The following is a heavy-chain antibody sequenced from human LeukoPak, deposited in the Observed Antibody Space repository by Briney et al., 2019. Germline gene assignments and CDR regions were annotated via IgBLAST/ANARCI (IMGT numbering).Heavy chain of an antibody. CDR2: ISAYNGNT. Sequence: ASVKVSCKASGYTFTSYGISWVRQAPGQGLEWMGWISAYNGNTNYAQKLQGRVTMTTDTSTSTAYMELGGLRSDDTAVYYCARDYTSAEWLGFAFDVWGQGTMISVSS. D-gene: IGHD6-19*01. V-gene: IGHV1-18*01. CDR1: GYTFTSYG. J-gene: IGHJ3*01. CDR3: ARDYTSAEWLGFAFDV.